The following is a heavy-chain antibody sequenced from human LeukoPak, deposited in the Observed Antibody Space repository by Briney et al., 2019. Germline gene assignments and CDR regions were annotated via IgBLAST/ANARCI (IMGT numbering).Heavy chain of an antibody. Sequence: PGGSLRLSCAASGFTFSSYGMHWVRQAPGKGLEWVAFIRYDGSNKYYADSVKGRFTISRDNSKNTLYLQMNSLRAEDTAVYYCAKDPLTGTTDWAFDYWGQGTLVTVSS. D-gene: IGHD1-7*01. J-gene: IGHJ4*02. CDR2: IRYDGSNK. CDR3: AKDPLTGTTDWAFDY. CDR1: GFTFSSYG. V-gene: IGHV3-30*02.